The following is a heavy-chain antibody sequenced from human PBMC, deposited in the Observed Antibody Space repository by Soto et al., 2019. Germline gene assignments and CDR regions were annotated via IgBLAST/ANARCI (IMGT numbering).Heavy chain of an antibody. CDR1: GFTFSSYG. V-gene: IGHV3-30*03. J-gene: IGHJ3*02. Sequence: QVQLVESGGGVVQPGRSLRLSCAASGFTFSSYGMHWVRQAPGKGLEWVAVISYDGSNKYYADSVKGRFTISRDNSKNTLYLQVNSLRAEDTAVYYCATLVVVVAANERDAFDIWGQGTMVTVSS. D-gene: IGHD2-15*01. CDR2: ISYDGSNK. CDR3: ATLVVVVAANERDAFDI.